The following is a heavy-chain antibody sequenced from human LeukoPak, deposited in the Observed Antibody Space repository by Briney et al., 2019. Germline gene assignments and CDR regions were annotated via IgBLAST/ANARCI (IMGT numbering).Heavy chain of an antibody. V-gene: IGHV4-31*03. D-gene: IGHD5-18*01. CDR2: IYYSGTT. J-gene: IGHJ4*02. Sequence: SETPSLTCTVSGGSISSCGFYWSWIRQHPGKGLEWLGYIYYSGTTYYNPSLKSRVTFSVDTSKNQFSLKLNPVTAADTALYYCARGTTDGYSYGRFDYWGQGTLVTVSS. CDR1: GGSISSCGFY. CDR3: ARGTTDGYSYGRFDY.